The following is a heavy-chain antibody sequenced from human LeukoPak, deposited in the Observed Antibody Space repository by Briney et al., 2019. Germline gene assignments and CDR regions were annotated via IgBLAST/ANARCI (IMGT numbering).Heavy chain of an antibody. CDR1: GGSFSGYY. CDR2: ITHCGST. D-gene: IGHD6-19*01. V-gene: IGHV4-34*01. J-gene: IGHJ4*02. Sequence: PSETLSLTCAVYGGSFSGYYWSWIRQPPGKGVEWIGEITHCGSTNYNPSLKSRVTISVDTSKNQFSLKLSSVTAADTAVYYCARDEAVAGRGNYWGQGTLVTVSS. CDR3: ARDEAVAGRGNY.